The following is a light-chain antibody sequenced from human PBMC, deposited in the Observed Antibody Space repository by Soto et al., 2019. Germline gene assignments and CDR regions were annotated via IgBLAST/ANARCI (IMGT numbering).Light chain of an antibody. CDR3: QTWGTGIRV. Sequence: QPVLTQSPSASASPGASVKLTCTLSSGHNNYAIAWHQQQPEKGPRFLMKINSEGSHIKGDGIPDRFSGSSSGAERYLIISSLQSEDEADYYCQTWGTGIRVFGGGTKLTVL. CDR2: INSEGSH. CDR1: SGHNNYA. J-gene: IGLJ2*01. V-gene: IGLV4-69*01.